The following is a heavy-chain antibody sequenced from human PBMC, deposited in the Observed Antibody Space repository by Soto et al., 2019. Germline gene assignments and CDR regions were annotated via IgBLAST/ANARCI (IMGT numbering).Heavy chain of an antibody. CDR1: GFTFSSYG. D-gene: IGHD6-19*01. Sequence: QVQLVESGGGVVQPGRSLRLSCAASGFTFSSYGMHWVRQAPGKGLEWVAVIWYDGSNKYYADSVKGRFTISRDNSKNTLYLQMNSLRAEDTAVYYCARDEGVAGDCDYWGQGTMVTVSS. J-gene: IGHJ4*02. CDR3: ARDEGVAGDCDY. CDR2: IWYDGSNK. V-gene: IGHV3-33*01.